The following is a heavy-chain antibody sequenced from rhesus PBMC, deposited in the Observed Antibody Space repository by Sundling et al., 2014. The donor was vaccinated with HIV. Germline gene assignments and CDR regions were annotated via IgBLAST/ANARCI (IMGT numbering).Heavy chain of an antibody. CDR2: IFGTGGST. D-gene: IGHD2-21*01. CDR1: GGSIITGYW. V-gene: IGHV4-93*02. Sequence: QVQLQESGPAVVKPSETLSLTCVVSGGSIITGYWWSWIRQSPGKGLEWIGGIFGTGGSTKYNPSLRSRVTISIDTSKKQFALQLTSVTAADTAVYYCARHRGYCTSGSCYVLDFEFWGQGXLVTVSS. CDR3: ARHRGYCTSGSCYVLDFEF. J-gene: IGHJ1*01.